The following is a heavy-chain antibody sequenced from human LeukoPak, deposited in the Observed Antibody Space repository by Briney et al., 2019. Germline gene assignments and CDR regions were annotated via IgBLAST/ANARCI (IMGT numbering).Heavy chain of an antibody. J-gene: IGHJ4*02. CDR3: ARDLNYGDHDY. V-gene: IGHV4-61*02. Sequence: SQTLSLTCTVSGGSISSGSYYWSWIRQPAGKGLEWIGSIYHSGSTYYNPSLKSRVTISVDTSKNQFSLKLRSVTAADTAVYYCARDLNYGDHDYWGQGTLVTVSS. CDR2: IYHSGST. D-gene: IGHD4-17*01. CDR1: GGSISSGSYY.